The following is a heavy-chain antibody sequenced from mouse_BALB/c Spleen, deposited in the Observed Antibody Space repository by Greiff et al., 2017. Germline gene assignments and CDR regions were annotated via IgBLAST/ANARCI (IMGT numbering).Heavy chain of an antibody. Sequence: VQRVESGAELVRPGVSVKISCKGSGYTFTDYAMHWVKQSHAKSLEWIGVISTYYGDASYNQKFKGKATMTVDKSSSTAYMELARLTSEDSAIYYCARRGRYEDYYAMDYWGQGTSVTVSS. CDR2: ISTYYGDA. J-gene: IGHJ4*01. CDR3: ARRGRYEDYYAMDY. D-gene: IGHD2-14*01. CDR1: GYTFTDYA. V-gene: IGHV1S137*01.